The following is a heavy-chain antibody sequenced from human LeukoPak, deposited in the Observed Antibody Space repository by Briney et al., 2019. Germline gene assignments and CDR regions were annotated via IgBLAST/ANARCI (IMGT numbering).Heavy chain of an antibody. J-gene: IGHJ6*02. CDR3: ARVQLRFLSNPNRVYYYYGMDV. CDR2: FDPEDGET. CDR1: GYTLTELS. Sequence: ASVKVSCKVSGYTLTELSMHWVRQAPGKGLEWMGGFDPEDGETIYAQKFQGRVTITADESTSTAYMELSSLRSEDTAVYYCARVQLRFLSNPNRVYYYYGMDVWGQGTTVTVSS. D-gene: IGHD3-3*01. V-gene: IGHV1-24*01.